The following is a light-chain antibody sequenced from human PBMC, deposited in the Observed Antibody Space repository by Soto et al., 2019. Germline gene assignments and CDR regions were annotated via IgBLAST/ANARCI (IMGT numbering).Light chain of an antibody. V-gene: IGKV1-5*01. CDR2: DAS. Sequence: DIQMTQSPSTLSASVGDRITITCRASQSISIWLAWYQQTPGKAPKILIYDASRLETGVPSRFSGSGSGTEFTLTISGLQPDDFATYYCEQYNGYSTWTFGQGTRVETK. CDR1: QSISIW. J-gene: IGKJ1*01. CDR3: EQYNGYSTWT.